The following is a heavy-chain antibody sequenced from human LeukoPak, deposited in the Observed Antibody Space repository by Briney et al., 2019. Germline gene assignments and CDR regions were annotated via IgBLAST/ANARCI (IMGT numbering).Heavy chain of an antibody. V-gene: IGHV3-7*01. D-gene: IGHD6-19*01. CDR3: ARGGWAPFDY. J-gene: IGHJ4*02. CDR2: IKQDDIEK. Sequence: GGPLRLSCAPCGLLQKNYRKKWLPQAREGALEGVANIKQDDIEKNYVDYVRCRFTISSDNAKISLILQMNSLRDEDMSVYYCARGGWAPFDYWGQGTLVTVSS. CDR1: GLLQKNYR.